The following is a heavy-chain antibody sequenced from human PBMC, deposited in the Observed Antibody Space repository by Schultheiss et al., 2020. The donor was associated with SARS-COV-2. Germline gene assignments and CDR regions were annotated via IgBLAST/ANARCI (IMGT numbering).Heavy chain of an antibody. J-gene: IGHJ5*02. Sequence: SQTLSLTCTVSGGSISSYYWSWIRQHPGKGLEWIGYIYYSGITNYNPSLKSRVTISVDTSKNQFSLKLSSVTAADTAVYYCARVGRSYYGSGSPNWFDPWGQGTLVTVSS. V-gene: IGHV4-59*01. D-gene: IGHD3-10*01. CDR2: IYYSGIT. CDR1: GGSISSYY. CDR3: ARVGRSYYGSGSPNWFDP.